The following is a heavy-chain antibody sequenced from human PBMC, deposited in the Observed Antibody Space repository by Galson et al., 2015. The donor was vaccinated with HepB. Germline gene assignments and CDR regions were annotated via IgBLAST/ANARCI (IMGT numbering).Heavy chain of an antibody. CDR1: GYTFSSYG. J-gene: IGHJ1*01. D-gene: IGHD3-22*01. CDR3: ARASGYFDYSGYYGAEYFQH. Sequence: SVKVSCKASGYTFSSYGITWVRQAPGQGLEWMGWISAYTGNTNYAQKFLGRVTMTTETSTRTAYMDLRSLRSDDTAVYFCARASGYFDYSGYYGAEYFQHWGQGTLITVSS. V-gene: IGHV1-18*04. CDR2: ISAYTGNT.